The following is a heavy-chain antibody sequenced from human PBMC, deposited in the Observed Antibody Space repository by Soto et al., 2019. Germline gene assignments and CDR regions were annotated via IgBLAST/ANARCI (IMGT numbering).Heavy chain of an antibody. CDR3: ARSDGYHFNWLDS. Sequence: QVQLVQSGAEVKTPGASVKVSCKASGYTFASYDMNWVRQTPGQGLEWMGWMNPNSNNTGYAQKFQGRLTMTRDISLSIAHMELRSLRNEAPAVYYCARSDGYHFNWLDSWGQGTLVTVSA. CDR1: GYTFASYD. D-gene: IGHD1-20*01. V-gene: IGHV1-8*01. CDR2: MNPNSNNT. J-gene: IGHJ5*01.